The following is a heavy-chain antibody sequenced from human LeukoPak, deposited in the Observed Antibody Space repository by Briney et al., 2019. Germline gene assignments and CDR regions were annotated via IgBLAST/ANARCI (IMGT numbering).Heavy chain of an antibody. CDR2: IIPIFGTA. V-gene: IGHV1-69*13. Sequence: GASVKVSCKASGGTFSSYAISWVRQAPGQGLEWMGGIIPIFGTANYAQKFQGRVTITADESTSTAYMELSSLRSEDTAVYYCARDHFPVTGLYYFDYWGQGTLVTVSS. J-gene: IGHJ4*02. CDR3: ARDHFPVTGLYYFDY. D-gene: IGHD4-17*01. CDR1: GGTFSSYA.